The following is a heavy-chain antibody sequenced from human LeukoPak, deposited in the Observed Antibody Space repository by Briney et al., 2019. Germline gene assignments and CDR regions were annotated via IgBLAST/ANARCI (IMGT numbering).Heavy chain of an antibody. CDR2: ISSSSSYI. D-gene: IGHD1-26*01. CDR1: GFTFSSYS. J-gene: IGHJ4*02. CDR3: ARTHSGSPPYFDY. Sequence: PGGSLRLSCAASGFTFSSYSMNWVRQAPGKGLEWVSSISSSSSYIYYADSVKGRFTISRDNAKNSLYLQMNSLRAEDTAVYYCARTHSGSPPYFDYWGQGTLVTVSS. V-gene: IGHV3-21*01.